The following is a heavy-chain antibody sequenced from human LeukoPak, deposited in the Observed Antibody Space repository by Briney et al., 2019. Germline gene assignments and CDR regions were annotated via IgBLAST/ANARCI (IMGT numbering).Heavy chain of an antibody. CDR3: ARRASCGGDCPFTDY. Sequence: GGSLRLSCAASGFTFSSYAMSWVRQAPGKGLGWVSVISHSGGSTYYADSVEGRFTISRDNSKNTLYLQIDSLRAEDTAVYYCARRASCGGDCPFTDYWGQGTLVTVSS. CDR2: ISHSGGST. D-gene: IGHD2-21*02. CDR1: GFTFSSYA. J-gene: IGHJ4*02. V-gene: IGHV3-23*01.